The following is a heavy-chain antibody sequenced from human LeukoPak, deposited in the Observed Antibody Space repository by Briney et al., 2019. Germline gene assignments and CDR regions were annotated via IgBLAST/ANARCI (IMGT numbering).Heavy chain of an antibody. D-gene: IGHD3-22*01. V-gene: IGHV4-59*01. CDR1: GGSISSYY. J-gene: IGHJ2*01. CDR3: ARMYYYDSSGYYSWYFDL. CDR2: IYYSGST. Sequence: SETLSLTCSVCGGSISSYYWSWIRQPPGKGLEGIGYIYYSGSTNYNPSLKSRVTISVDTSKNQFSLKLSSVTAADTAVYYCARMYYYDSSGYYSWYFDLWGRGTLVTVSS.